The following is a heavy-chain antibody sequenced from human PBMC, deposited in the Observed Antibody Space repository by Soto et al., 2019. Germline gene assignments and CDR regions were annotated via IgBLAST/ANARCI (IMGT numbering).Heavy chain of an antibody. D-gene: IGHD1-26*01. J-gene: IGHJ6*02. CDR2: IIPMFGTV. CDR3: AREGESPGALEV. CDR1: GGTLNSYA. V-gene: IGHV1-69*01. Sequence: QGQLVQSGAEVRKPGSSVKVSCKASGGTLNSYAVRWVRHAPGQGLEWMGGIIPMFGTVDYAQKFQGRITITADESTRTVSMDLSSLRSEDTAVYYCAREGESPGALEVWGQGTTVTVSS.